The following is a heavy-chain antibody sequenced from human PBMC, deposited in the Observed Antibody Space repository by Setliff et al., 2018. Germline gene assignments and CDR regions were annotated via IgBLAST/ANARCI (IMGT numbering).Heavy chain of an antibody. CDR3: ARAYSYYYYYMDV. J-gene: IGHJ6*03. Sequence: SETLSLTCAVYGGSFSGYYWSWTRQPPGKGLEWIGEINHSGSTNYNPSLKSRVTISVDTSKNQFSLKLSSVTAADTAVYYCARAYSYYYYYMDVWGKGTTVTVSS. V-gene: IGHV4-34*01. CDR2: INHSGST. D-gene: IGHD4-4*01. CDR1: GGSFSGYY.